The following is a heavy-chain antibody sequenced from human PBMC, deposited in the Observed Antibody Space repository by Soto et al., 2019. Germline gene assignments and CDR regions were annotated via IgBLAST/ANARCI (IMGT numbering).Heavy chain of an antibody. CDR3: ARDKAAGQDSWYFDL. J-gene: IGHJ2*01. Sequence: PGGSLGLSCAASGFTFSTYSMNWVRQATGRGLEWISYISSGSTTIYYADSVKGRFTISRDNAKNSLYLQMSSLRDEDTAVYYCARDKAAGQDSWYFDLWGRGTLVTVSS. D-gene: IGHD6-13*01. CDR1: GFTFSTYS. CDR2: ISSGSTTI. V-gene: IGHV3-48*02.